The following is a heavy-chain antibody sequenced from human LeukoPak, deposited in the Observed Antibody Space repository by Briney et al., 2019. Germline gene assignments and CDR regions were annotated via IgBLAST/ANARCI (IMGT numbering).Heavy chain of an antibody. Sequence: ASVKVSCKASGYTFTSYDINWVRQATGQGLEWMGWMNPNSGNTGYAQKFQGRVTMTRNTSISTAYMELSSLRSEDTAVYYCARNLYYYGSGSYYNPDYGMDVWGQGTTVTVSS. CDR3: ARNLYYYGSGSYYNPDYGMDV. CDR2: MNPNSGNT. V-gene: IGHV1-8*01. D-gene: IGHD3-10*01. CDR1: GYTFTSYD. J-gene: IGHJ6*02.